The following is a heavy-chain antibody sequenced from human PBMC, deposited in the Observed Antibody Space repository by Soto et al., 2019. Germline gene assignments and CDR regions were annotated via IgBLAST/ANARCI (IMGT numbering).Heavy chain of an antibody. CDR3: ARQGDTAMGHYYYYGMDV. CDR2: IYPGDSDT. Sequence: PGESLKISCKGSGYSFTSYWIGWVRQMPGKGLEWMGIIYPGDSDTRYSPSFQGQVTISVDKSISTAYLQWSSLKASDTAMYYCARQGDTAMGHYYYYGMDVWGQGTTVTVSS. J-gene: IGHJ6*02. V-gene: IGHV5-51*01. CDR1: GYSFTSYW. D-gene: IGHD5-18*01.